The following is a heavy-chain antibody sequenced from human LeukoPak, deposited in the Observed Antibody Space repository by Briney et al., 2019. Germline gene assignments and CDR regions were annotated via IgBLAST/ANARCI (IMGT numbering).Heavy chain of an antibody. CDR2: INHSGST. V-gene: IGHV4-34*01. CDR3: ASMFKRRWDFWSGLKSVEAPYGMDV. Sequence: PSETLSLTCTVSGGSISGNYWSWFRQPPGKGLEWIGEINHSGSTNYNPSLKSRVTISVDTSKNQSSLKLSSVTAADTAVYYCASMFKRRWDFWSGLKSVEAPYGMDVWGQGTTVTVSS. J-gene: IGHJ6*02. CDR1: GGSISGNY. D-gene: IGHD3-3*01.